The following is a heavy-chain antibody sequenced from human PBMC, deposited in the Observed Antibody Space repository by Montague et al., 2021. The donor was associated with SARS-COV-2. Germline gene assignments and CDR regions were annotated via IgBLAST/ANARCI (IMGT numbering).Heavy chain of an antibody. J-gene: IGHJ4*02. CDR1: GDSISSGYFY. D-gene: IGHD2-2*01. Sequence: SETLSLTCTVSGDSISSGYFYWGWIRQPPGKGLEWVGTIHYSGITHYNPSLKSRVTISVDTSRNQFSLKLSSVTAADTAIYYCARHLAISGPAAVSDYWGQGTLVTVSS. CDR3: ARHLAISGPAAVSDY. CDR2: IHYSGIT. V-gene: IGHV4-39*01.